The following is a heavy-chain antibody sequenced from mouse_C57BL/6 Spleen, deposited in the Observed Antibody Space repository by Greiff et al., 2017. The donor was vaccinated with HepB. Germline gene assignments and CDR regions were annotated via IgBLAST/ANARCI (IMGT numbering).Heavy chain of an antibody. V-gene: IGHV1-66*01. J-gene: IGHJ3*01. CDR3: AREGTGGFAY. D-gene: IGHD4-1*01. CDR2: IYPGSGNT. CDR1: GYSFTSYY. Sequence: VQLQQSGPELVKPGASVKISCKASGYSFTSYYIHWVKQRPGQGLEWIGWIYPGSGNTKYNEKFKGKATLTADTSSSTAYMQLSSLTSEDSAVYYCAREGTGGFAYWGQGTLVTVSA.